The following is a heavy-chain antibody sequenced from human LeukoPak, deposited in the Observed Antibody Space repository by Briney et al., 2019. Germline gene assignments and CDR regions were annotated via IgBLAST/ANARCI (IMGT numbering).Heavy chain of an antibody. Sequence: GGSLRLSCAASEFSVGSNYMTWVRQAPGKGLEWVSLIYSGGSTYYADSVKGRFTISRDNSKNTLYLQMNSLRAKDTAVYYCARGVSKNPWGQGTLVTVSS. V-gene: IGHV3-66*01. CDR3: ARGVSKNP. J-gene: IGHJ5*02. CDR1: EFSVGSNY. CDR2: IYSGGST.